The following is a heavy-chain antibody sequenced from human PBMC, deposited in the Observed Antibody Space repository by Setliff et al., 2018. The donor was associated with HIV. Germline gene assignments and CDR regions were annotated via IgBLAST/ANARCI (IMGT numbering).Heavy chain of an antibody. D-gene: IGHD3-22*01. J-gene: IGHJ5*02. Sequence: SETLSLTCTVSGVSISAYYWNWIRQSPGKGLEWIGFGYYSGTTYYNPSLRSRVTISVDTSRNRFFLKLTSVTAADTAVYYCARGNNGYYYDSSGYYHWGQETLVTVSS. CDR3: ARGNNGYYYDSSGYYH. V-gene: IGHV4-59*08. CDR2: GYYSGTT. CDR1: GVSISAYY.